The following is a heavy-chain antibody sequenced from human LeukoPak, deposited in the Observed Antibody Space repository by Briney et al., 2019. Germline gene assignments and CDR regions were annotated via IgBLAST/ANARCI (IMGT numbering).Heavy chain of an antibody. J-gene: IGHJ4*02. V-gene: IGHV4-4*07. CDR1: GVSVTNYY. D-gene: IGHD3-16*01. CDR2: NYPTGDT. Sequence: SETLSLTCSVSGVSVTNYYWSWVRQPAGKRLEWIGRNYPTGDTIYNPSLKSRVAMSVDMSKNHLSLKLTSVTAADAAVYYCARDLTARGSFDYWGQGILVSVSS. CDR3: ARDLTARGSFDY.